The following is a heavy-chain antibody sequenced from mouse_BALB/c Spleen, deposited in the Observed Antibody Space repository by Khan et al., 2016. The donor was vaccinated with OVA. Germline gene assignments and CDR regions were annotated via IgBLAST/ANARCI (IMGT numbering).Heavy chain of an antibody. J-gene: IGHJ1*01. CDR2: INYSGST. V-gene: IGHV3-1*02. Sequence: VQLKQSGPDLVKPSQSLSLTCTVTGYSFTSGYIWHLIRQFPGNKLQWMGYINYSGSTNFTPSLKSRLSINRDTSKNHFFLQLNSVTTEDTATYYCARDYYGNWYFDVWGAGTTVTVSS. D-gene: IGHD1-2*01. CDR1: GYSFTSGYI. CDR3: ARDYYGNWYFDV.